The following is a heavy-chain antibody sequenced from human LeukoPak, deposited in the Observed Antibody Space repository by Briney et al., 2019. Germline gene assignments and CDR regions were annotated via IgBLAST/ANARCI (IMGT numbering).Heavy chain of an antibody. V-gene: IGHV4-39*02. D-gene: IGHD6-19*01. Sequence: SETVSLTCIVSGGSISSSSYYWGWIRQPPGKGLEWIGSIYYSGSTYYNPSLKSRVTISVDTSKNQFSLKLSSVTAADTAVYYCARDEISSGWSKRYFDLWGRGTLVTVSS. J-gene: IGHJ2*01. CDR1: GGSISSSSYY. CDR3: ARDEISSGWSKRYFDL. CDR2: IYYSGST.